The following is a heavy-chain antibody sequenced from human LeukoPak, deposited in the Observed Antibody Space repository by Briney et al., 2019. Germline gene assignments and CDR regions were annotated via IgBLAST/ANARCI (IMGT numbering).Heavy chain of an antibody. J-gene: IGHJ4*02. V-gene: IGHV3-53*01. CDR1: GFAVSSNY. CDR3: ARDIGSGNYFDY. D-gene: IGHD1-26*01. CDR2: LYSGGTT. Sequence: PGGSLRLSCAASGFAVSSNYMSWVRQAPGKGLEWVSVLYSGGTTYYSDSVKGRFTISRDNSKNTLYLQMNSLRAEDTAVYYCARDIGSGNYFDYWGQGTLVTVSS.